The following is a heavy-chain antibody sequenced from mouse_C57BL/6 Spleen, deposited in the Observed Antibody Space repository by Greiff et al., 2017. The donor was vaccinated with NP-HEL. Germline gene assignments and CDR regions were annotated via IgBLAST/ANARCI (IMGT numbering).Heavy chain of an antibody. CDR2: IDPETGGT. CDR1: GYTFTDYE. CDR3: TRWGVTTPFAY. V-gene: IGHV1-15*01. J-gene: IGHJ3*01. D-gene: IGHD2-2*01. Sequence: VQLQQSGAELVRPGASVTLSCKASGYTFTDYEMHWVKQTPVHGLEWIGAIDPETGGTAYNQKFKGKAILTADKSSSTAYMELRSLTSEDFAVYYCTRWGVTTPFAYWGQGTLVTVSA.